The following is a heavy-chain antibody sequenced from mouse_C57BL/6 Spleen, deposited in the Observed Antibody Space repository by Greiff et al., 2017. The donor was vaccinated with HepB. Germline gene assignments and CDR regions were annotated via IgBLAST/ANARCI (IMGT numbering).Heavy chain of an antibody. V-gene: IGHV1-81*01. CDR2: IYPRSGNT. D-gene: IGHD2-5*01. CDR1: GYTFTSYG. CDR3: ATYSNFYFDY. J-gene: IGHJ2*01. Sequence: QVQLQQSGAELARPGASVKLSCKASGYTFTSYGISWVKQRTGQGLEWIGEIYPRSGNTYYNEKFKGKATLTADKSSSTAYMELRSLTSEDSAVYFCATYSNFYFDYWGQGTTLTVSS.